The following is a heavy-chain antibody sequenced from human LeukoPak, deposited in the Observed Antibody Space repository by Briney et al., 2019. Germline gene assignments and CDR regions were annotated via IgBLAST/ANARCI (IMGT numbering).Heavy chain of an antibody. D-gene: IGHD1-1*01. J-gene: IGHJ4*02. V-gene: IGHV4-39*01. CDR2: IYYTGGT. Sequence: SGTLSLTCTVSGGSISSRAYYWGWIRQPPGKGLEWIGTIYYTGGTYYNPSLKSRVTISVDTSKNQFSLKLTSVTAADTAVYYCARLVGGTYEGGFDYWGQGALVTVSS. CDR3: ARLVGGTYEGGFDY. CDR1: GGSISSRAYY.